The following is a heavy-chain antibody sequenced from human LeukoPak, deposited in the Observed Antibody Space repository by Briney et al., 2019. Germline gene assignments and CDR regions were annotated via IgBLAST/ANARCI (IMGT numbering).Heavy chain of an antibody. D-gene: IGHD6-19*01. CDR1: GFSFSYSW. V-gene: IGHV3-7*01. J-gene: IGHJ4*02. CDR2: IKQVGSEK. Sequence: GGSLRLSCAASGFSFSYSWMSWVRQAPGKGLEWVANIKQVGSEKYYVDSIKGRFTIPRDNAKNSLSLQMNSLRAEDTAVYYCARDGGSGTDYWGQGTLVTVSS. CDR3: ARDGGSGTDY.